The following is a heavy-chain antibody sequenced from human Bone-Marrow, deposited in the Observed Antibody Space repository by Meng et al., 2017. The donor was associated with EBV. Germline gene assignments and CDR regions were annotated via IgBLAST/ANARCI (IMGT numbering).Heavy chain of an antibody. V-gene: IGHV1-69*01. CDR2: IIPIFGTA. CDR1: GGTFSSYA. J-gene: IGHJ5*02. Sequence: QLVHAVVEVKKPGSSVKVSCKASGGTFSSYAISGVRQAPGQGLEWMGGIIPIFGTANYAQKFQGRVTITADESTSTAYMELSSLRSEDTAVYYCARVNIVVKGFDPWGQGTLVTVSS. CDR3: ARVNIVVKGFDP. D-gene: IGHD2-15*01.